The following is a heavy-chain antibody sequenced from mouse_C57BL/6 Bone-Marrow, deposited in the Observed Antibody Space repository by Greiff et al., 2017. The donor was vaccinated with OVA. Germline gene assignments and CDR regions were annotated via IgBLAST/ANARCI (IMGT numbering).Heavy chain of an antibody. CDR2: IYPRSGNT. D-gene: IGHD2-2*01. CDR3: ARALYGYTDFDY. Sequence: QVQLQQPGAELARPGASVKLSCKASGYTFTSYGISWVKQRTGQGLEWIGEIYPRSGNTYYNEKFKGKATLTADKSSSTAYMELRSLTSEDSAVYFCARALYGYTDFDYWGQGTTLTVSS. CDR1: GYTFTSYG. J-gene: IGHJ2*01. V-gene: IGHV1-81*01.